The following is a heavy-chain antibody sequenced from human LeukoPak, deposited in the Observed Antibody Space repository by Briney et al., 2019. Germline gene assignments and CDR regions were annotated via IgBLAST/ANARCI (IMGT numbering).Heavy chain of an antibody. CDR2: INHSGST. CDR3: ASGVAADY. CDR1: VGSFSGYY. Sequence: SETLSLTCAVYVGSFSGYYWSWIRQPPGKGLEWIGEINHSGSTNYDPSLKSRVTISVDTSKNQFSLKLSSVTAADTAVYYCASGVAADYWGQGTLVTVSS. D-gene: IGHD6-19*01. J-gene: IGHJ4*02. V-gene: IGHV4-34*01.